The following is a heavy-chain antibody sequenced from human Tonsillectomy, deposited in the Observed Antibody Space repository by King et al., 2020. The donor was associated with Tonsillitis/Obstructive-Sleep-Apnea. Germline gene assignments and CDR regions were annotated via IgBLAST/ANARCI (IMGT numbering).Heavy chain of an antibody. V-gene: IGHV3-48*03. CDR2: ISSSGSTI. CDR3: ARDCSSTSCYAAEYFQH. D-gene: IGHD2-2*01. CDR1: GFTFSSYE. Sequence: VQLVESGGGLVQPGGSLRLSCAASGFTFSSYEMNWVRQAPGQGLEWVSYISSSGSTIYYADSVKGRFTISRDNAKNSLYLQMNSLRAEDTAVYYCARDCSSTSCYAAEYFQHWGQGALVTVSS. J-gene: IGHJ1*01.